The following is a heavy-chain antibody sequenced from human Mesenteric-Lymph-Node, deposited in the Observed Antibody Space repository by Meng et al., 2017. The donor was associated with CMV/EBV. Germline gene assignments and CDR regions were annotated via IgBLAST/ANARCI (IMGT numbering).Heavy chain of an antibody. CDR3: AKEMGVVPAAMVYYYYGMDV. V-gene: IGHV1-46*01. D-gene: IGHD2-2*01. J-gene: IGHJ6*02. Sequence: ASVKVSCKASGYTFTSYYMHWVRQAPGQGLEWMGIINPSGGSTSYAQKFQGRVTMTRDTSTSTVYMELSSLRSEDTAVYYCAKEMGVVPAAMVYYYYGMDVWGQGTTVTVSS. CDR1: GYTFTSYY. CDR2: INPSGGST.